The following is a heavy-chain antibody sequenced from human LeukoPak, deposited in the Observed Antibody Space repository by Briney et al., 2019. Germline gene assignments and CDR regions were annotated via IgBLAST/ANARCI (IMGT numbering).Heavy chain of an antibody. V-gene: IGHV3-30*03. CDR3: ATGEGYYDYVWGSYSFDY. CDR2: ISNNGSDK. CDR1: GFTFSSYG. J-gene: IGHJ4*02. D-gene: IGHD3-16*01. Sequence: GGSLRLSCAASGFTFSSYGMHWVRQAPGKGLEWVAVISNNGSDKYFTDSVKGRFTISRDNSKHTLYLQMNSLSAEDTAVYYCATGEGYYDYVWGSYSFDYWGQGTLVTVSS.